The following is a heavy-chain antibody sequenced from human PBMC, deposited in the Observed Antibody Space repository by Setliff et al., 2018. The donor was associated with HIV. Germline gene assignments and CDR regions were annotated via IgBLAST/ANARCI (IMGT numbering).Heavy chain of an antibody. CDR3: ARGDGSLAARPSRYSFYYMDV. CDR1: GGSINNYY. D-gene: IGHD6-6*01. CDR2: IYHSGST. Sequence: SETLSLTCTVSGGSINNYYWNWIRQPPGKGLEWIGQIYHSGSTNYNPPFRGRVTMSVDTSNNQFSLKVTSVTAADTAVYYCARGDGSLAARPSRYSFYYMDVWGKGTTVTVSS. J-gene: IGHJ6*03. V-gene: IGHV4-59*12.